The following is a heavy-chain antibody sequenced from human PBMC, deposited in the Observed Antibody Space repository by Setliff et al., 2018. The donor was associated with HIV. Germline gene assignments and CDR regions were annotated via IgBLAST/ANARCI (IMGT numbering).Heavy chain of an antibody. J-gene: IGHJ6*03. D-gene: IGHD2-21*02. CDR1: GYTFTAHY. V-gene: IGHV1-2*06. CDR2: INPKSGAT. CDR3: ARAGVSCGTVCYSQDFNYYYYMDV. Sequence: ASVKVSCKASGYTFTAHYIHWVRQAPGQGLEWMGRINPKSGATNYAQKFQGSVTLTRDTAISTAYMEVKRLRSGDTAVYYCARAGVSCGTVCYSQDFNYYYYMDVWGKGTTVTVSS.